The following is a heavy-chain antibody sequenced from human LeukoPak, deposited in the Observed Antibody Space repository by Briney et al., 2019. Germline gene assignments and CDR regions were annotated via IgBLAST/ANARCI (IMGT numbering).Heavy chain of an antibody. J-gene: IGHJ5*02. CDR2: IKQDGSEK. Sequence: GGSLRLSCAASGFSISNDWMDWVRQAPGKGLEWVGNIKQDGSEKYYVDSVKGRFTISRDNAKNSLYLDMNSLRVEDTAIYYCTRDFDPWGQGTLVTVSS. CDR3: TRDFDP. V-gene: IGHV3-7*01. CDR1: GFSISNDW.